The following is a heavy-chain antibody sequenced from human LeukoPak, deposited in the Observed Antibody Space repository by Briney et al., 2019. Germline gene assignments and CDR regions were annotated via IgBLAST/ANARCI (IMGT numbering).Heavy chain of an antibody. CDR2: IYYSGTT. V-gene: IGHV4-59*01. CDR3: ARQAYCTATRCYPFDF. J-gene: IGHJ4*02. Sequence: SETLSLTCTVSGGSISNNYWSCIRQPPGKGLEWIGYIYYSGTTSYNPSLKSRVTISIDTSKSQFSLILSSVSAADTAVYYCARQAYCTATRCYPFDFWGQGILVTVSS. D-gene: IGHD2-8*02. CDR1: GGSISNNY.